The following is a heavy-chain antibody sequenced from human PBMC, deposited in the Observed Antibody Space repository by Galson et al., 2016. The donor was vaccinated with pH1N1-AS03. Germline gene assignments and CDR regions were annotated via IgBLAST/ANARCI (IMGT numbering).Heavy chain of an antibody. CDR3: ARGVVDCSGPACSGTLRFDP. Sequence: SVKVSCKASGYTFTGNYLHWVRQAPGQGLEWVGWINPNSGDTSSAQKFQGRVTMTRDTSISAAFLELSSLRSEDTAVYYCARGVVDCSGPACSGTLRFDPWGQGTLVTVSS. J-gene: IGHJ5*02. CDR2: INPNSGDT. D-gene: IGHD2-15*01. V-gene: IGHV1-2*02. CDR1: GYTFTGNY.